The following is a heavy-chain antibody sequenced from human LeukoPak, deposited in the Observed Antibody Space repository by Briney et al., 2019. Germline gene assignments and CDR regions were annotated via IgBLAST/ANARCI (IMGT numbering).Heavy chain of an antibody. CDR1: GFTFSSYA. CDR2: ISGSGGST. D-gene: IGHD5-12*01. J-gene: IGHJ4*02. CDR3: AKDQWSSGKEWLPRGNDY. V-gene: IGHV3-23*01. Sequence: PGGSLRLSCAASGFTFSSYAMSWVRQAPGKGLEWVSAISGSGGSTYYADSVKGRFTISRDNSKNTLYLQMNSQRAEDTAVYYCAKDQWSSGKEWLPRGNDYWGQGTLVTVSS.